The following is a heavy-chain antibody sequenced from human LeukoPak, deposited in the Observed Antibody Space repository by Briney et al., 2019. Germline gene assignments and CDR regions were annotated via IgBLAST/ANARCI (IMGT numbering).Heavy chain of an antibody. D-gene: IGHD3-16*01. CDR3: ASTQGVY. Sequence: GGSLRPSCAASGFTFSSYNMNWVRQAPGKGLEWVSSISSNNNYIYYADSVKGRFTISRDNAKNSLYLQMNSLRAEDTAVYYCASTQGVYWGQGTLVTVSS. J-gene: IGHJ4*02. CDR1: GFTFSSYN. V-gene: IGHV3-21*01. CDR2: ISSNNNYI.